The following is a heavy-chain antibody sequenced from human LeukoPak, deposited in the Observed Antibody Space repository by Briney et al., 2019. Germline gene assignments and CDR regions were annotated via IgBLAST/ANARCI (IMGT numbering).Heavy chain of an antibody. CDR3: ARDPMGDFGVVHFDY. V-gene: IGHV4-39*02. CDR2: IYYSGST. CDR1: GGSISSSSYY. D-gene: IGHD3-3*01. Sequence: SETLSLTCTVSGGSISSSSYYWGWIRQPPGKGLEWIGNIYYSGSTYYNPSLKSRVTISVDTSKNHFSLKLSSVTAADTAVYYCARDPMGDFGVVHFDYWGQGTLVTVSS. J-gene: IGHJ4*02.